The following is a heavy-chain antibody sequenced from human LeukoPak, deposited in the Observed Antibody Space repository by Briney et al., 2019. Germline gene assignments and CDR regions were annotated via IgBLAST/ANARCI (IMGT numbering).Heavy chain of an antibody. CDR3: ARDLTMVRGAEGPI. J-gene: IGHJ3*02. V-gene: IGHV4-59*01. CDR2: IYYSGGT. CDR1: GGSISSYY. Sequence: SETLSLTCTVSGGSISSYYWSWIRQPPGKGLEWIGYIYYSGGTNYNPSLKSRVTISVDTSKNQFSLKLSSVTAADTAVYYCARDLTMVRGAEGPIWGQGTMVTVSS. D-gene: IGHD3-10*01.